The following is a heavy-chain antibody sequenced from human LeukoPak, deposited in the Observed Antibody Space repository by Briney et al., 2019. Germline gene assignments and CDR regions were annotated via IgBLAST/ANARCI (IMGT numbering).Heavy chain of an antibody. J-gene: IGHJ4*02. CDR2: ISSSSSYI. Sequence: GGSLRLSCAASGFTFSSYSMNWVRQAPGKGLEWVPSISSSSSYIYYADSVKGRFTISRDNAKNSLYLQMNSLRAEDTAVYYCARDIAAVAETFYYFDYWGQGTLVTVSS. CDR1: GFTFSSYS. V-gene: IGHV3-21*01. D-gene: IGHD2-15*01. CDR3: ARDIAAVAETFYYFDY.